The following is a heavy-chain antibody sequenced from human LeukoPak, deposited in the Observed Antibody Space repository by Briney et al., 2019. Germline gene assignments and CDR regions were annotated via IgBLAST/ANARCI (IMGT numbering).Heavy chain of an antibody. V-gene: IGHV3-48*03. CDR2: ISSSGSTI. D-gene: IGHD3-10*02. CDR1: GFIFGDYA. Sequence: GGSLRLSCTGSGFIFGDYAMNWVRQAPGKGLEWVSYISSSGSTIYYADSVKGRFTISRDNAKNSLYLQMNSLRAEDAAVYYCAELGITMIGGVWGKGTTVTISS. J-gene: IGHJ6*04. CDR3: AELGITMIGGV.